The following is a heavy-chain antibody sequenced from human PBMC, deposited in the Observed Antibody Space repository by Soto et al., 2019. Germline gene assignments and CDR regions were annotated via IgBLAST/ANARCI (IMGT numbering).Heavy chain of an antibody. D-gene: IGHD4-17*01. V-gene: IGHV2-5*02. J-gene: IGHJ5*02. Sequence: QITLKESGPTLVKPTQTLTLTCTFSGFSLSTSGVGVGWIRQPPGKALEWLALIYWDDDKRYSPSLKSRLTITKDTSKNQVVLTMTNMDPVDTATYYCAHRPPILYGDYEGDWFDPWGQGTLVTVSS. CDR1: GFSLSTSGVG. CDR3: AHRPPILYGDYEGDWFDP. CDR2: IYWDDDK.